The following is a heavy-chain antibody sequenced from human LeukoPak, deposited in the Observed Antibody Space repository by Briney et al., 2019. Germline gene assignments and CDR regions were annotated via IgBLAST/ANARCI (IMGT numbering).Heavy chain of an antibody. V-gene: IGHV3-11*01. Sequence: PWETLSLTCTVSGVSISSSYSYWGWIRQAPGKGLEWVSYISSSGTTIYYADSVKGRFTISRDNAKNSLYLQMNSLRAEDTAVYYCARRRDSGSLQHFDYWGQGTLVTVSS. CDR2: ISSSGTTI. D-gene: IGHD1-26*01. CDR1: GVSISSSYSY. CDR3: ARRRDSGSLQHFDY. J-gene: IGHJ4*02.